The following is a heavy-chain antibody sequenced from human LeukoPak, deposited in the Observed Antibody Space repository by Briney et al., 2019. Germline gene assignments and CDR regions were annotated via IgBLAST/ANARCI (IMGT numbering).Heavy chain of an antibody. CDR1: GYSFTSYW. CDR2: IYPGDSDT. Sequence: GESLKISCKGSGYSFTSYWIGWVRQMPGKGLEWMGIIYPGDSDTRYSPSFQGQVTISADKSISTAYLQWSSLKASDTAMYYCARHRKGFVVVPAAMAVPFDPWGQGTLVTVSS. J-gene: IGHJ5*02. D-gene: IGHD2-2*01. CDR3: ARHRKGFVVVPAAMAVPFDP. V-gene: IGHV5-51*01.